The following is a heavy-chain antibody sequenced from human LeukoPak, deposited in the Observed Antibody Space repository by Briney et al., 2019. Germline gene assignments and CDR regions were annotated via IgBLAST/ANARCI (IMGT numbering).Heavy chain of an antibody. CDR2: INPNSGGT. CDR1: GYTFTGYY. CDR3: AGVPVRRCWFDP. V-gene: IGHV1-2*02. Sequence: ASVKVSCKASGYTFTGYYMHWVRQAPGQGLEWMGWINPNSGGTNYAQKFQGRVTMTRDKSISTAYMEMSRLRSDDTAVYYCAGVPVRRCWFDPWGQGTLVTVSS. J-gene: IGHJ5*02.